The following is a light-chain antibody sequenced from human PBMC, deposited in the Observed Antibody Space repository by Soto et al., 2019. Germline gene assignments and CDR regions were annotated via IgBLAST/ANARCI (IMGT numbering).Light chain of an antibody. J-gene: IGKJ1*01. CDR1: QGIANY. CDR3: QKYNSAPRA. Sequence: DIQMTQSPSSLSASVGDRVTITCRASQGIANYVAWYQQNPGKVPKLLIYDTSTLQSGVPSRFSGSGSGTDFTLTISSLQPEDVATYYCQKYNSAPRAFGQGTKVEI. V-gene: IGKV1-27*01. CDR2: DTS.